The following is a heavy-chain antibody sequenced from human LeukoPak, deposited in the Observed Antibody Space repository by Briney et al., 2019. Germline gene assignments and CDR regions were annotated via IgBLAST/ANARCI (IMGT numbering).Heavy chain of an antibody. CDR1: GGSFSGYY. V-gene: IGHV4-34*01. CDR3: ARGSDDSSGYYGY. J-gene: IGHJ4*02. Sequence: SETLSLTCAVYGGSFSGYYWSWIRQPPGKGLEWIGEINHSGSTNYNPSLKSRVTISVDRSKNQFSLKLSSVTAADTAVYYCARGSDDSSGYYGYWGQGTLVTVSS. CDR2: INHSGST. D-gene: IGHD3-22*01.